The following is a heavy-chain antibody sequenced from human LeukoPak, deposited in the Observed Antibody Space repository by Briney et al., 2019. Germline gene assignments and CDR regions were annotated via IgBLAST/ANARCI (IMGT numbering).Heavy chain of an antibody. V-gene: IGHV4-30-4*08. CDR1: GGSISSGDYY. J-gene: IGHJ4*02. CDR3: ARCYYGSGPKYFDY. D-gene: IGHD3-10*01. CDR2: IYYSGNT. Sequence: SETLSLTCTVSGGSISSGDYYWSWIRQPPGKGLDWIGYIYYSGNTYYNPSLKSRFTISVDTSRNQLSLKLNSVTAADTAVYYCARCYYGSGPKYFDYWGQGTLVTVSS.